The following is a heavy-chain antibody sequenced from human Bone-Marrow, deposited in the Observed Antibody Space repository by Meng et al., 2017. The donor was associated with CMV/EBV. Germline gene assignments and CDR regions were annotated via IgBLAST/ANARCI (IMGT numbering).Heavy chain of an antibody. D-gene: IGHD2-15*01. CDR1: GYSISGGYY. CDR2: IDYSGNT. J-gene: IGHJ4*02. V-gene: IGHV4-38-2*02. CDR3: ARRRAATHYFDY. Sequence: SETLSLTCTVSGYSISGGYYWAWIRQPPGKGLEWIASIDYSGNTYYNPSLKSRVTISVDTSKNQFSLKLSSVTAADTAVYYCARRRAATHYFDYWGQGTLVTVSS.